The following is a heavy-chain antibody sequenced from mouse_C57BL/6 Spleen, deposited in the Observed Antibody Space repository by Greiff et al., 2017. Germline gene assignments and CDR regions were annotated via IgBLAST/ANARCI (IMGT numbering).Heavy chain of an antibody. Sequence: VHVKQSGPELVKPGASVKIPCKASGYTFTDYNMDWVKQSHGKSLEWIGDINPNNGGTIYNQKFKGKATLTVDKSSSTAYMELRSLTSEDTAVYYCARKGLRFLYYAMDYWGQGTSVTVSS. CDR3: ARKGLRFLYYAMDY. CDR2: INPNNGGT. D-gene: IGHD1-1*01. V-gene: IGHV1-18*01. J-gene: IGHJ4*01. CDR1: GYTFTDYN.